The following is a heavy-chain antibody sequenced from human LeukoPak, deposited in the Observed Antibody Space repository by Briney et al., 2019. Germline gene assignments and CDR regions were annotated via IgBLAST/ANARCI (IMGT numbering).Heavy chain of an antibody. CDR2: IYYSGST. CDR3: ASFGSGTYYNLDY. D-gene: IGHD3-10*01. Sequence: PSETLSLTCTVSGGSIRSSNYFWGWIRQPPGKGLEWIGSIYYSGSTYYSPSLKSRVTISLDTSKNQFSLKLTSVTAADTAVYYCASFGSGTYYNLDYWGQGTLVTVSS. J-gene: IGHJ4*02. CDR1: GGSIRSSNYF. V-gene: IGHV4-39*01.